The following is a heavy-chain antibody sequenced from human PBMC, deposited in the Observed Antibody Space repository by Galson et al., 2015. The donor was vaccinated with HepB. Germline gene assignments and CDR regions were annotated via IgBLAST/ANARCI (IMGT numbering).Heavy chain of an antibody. CDR3: ARLAVAGPPYYYGMDV. D-gene: IGHD6-19*01. J-gene: IGHJ6*02. Sequence: QSGAEVKKPGESLKISCKGSGYSFTSYWISWVRQMPGKGLEWMGRIDPSDSYTNYSPSFQGHVTISADKSISTAYLQWSSLKASDTAMYYCARLAVAGPPYYYGMDVWGQGTTVTVSS. CDR1: GYSFTSYW. CDR2: IDPSDSYT. V-gene: IGHV5-10-1*01.